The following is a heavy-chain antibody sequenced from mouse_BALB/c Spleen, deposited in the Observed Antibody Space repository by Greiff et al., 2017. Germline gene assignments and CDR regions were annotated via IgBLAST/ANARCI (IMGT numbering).Heavy chain of an antibody. V-gene: IGHV5-6-4*01. CDR2: ISSGGSYT. D-gene: IGHD2-1*01. Sequence: EVQRVESGGGLVKPGGSLKLSCAASGFTFSSYTMSWVRQTPEKRLEWVATISSGGSYTYYPDSVKGRFTISRDNAKNTLYLQMSSLKSEDTAMYYCTRVQDGNYDYWGQGTTLTVSS. CDR3: TRVQDGNYDY. J-gene: IGHJ2*01. CDR1: GFTFSSYT.